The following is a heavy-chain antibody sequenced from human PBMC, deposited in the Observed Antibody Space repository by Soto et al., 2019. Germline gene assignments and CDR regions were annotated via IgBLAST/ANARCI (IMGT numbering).Heavy chain of an antibody. CDR3: ARGPGNFYYFDY. V-gene: IGHV3-33*01. CDR2: IWYDGSNK. J-gene: IGHJ4*02. Sequence: GGSLRLSCAASGFTFSNYGMHWVRQAPGKGLEWVAVIWYDGSNKYFADSVKGRFSIFRDNSKNTLFLQMNSLRFEDTAVYYCARGPGNFYYFDYWDQGILVTVSS. D-gene: IGHD1-7*01. CDR1: GFTFSNYG.